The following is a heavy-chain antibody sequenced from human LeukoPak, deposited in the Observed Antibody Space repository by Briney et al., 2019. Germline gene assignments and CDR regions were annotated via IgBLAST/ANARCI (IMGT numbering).Heavy chain of an antibody. Sequence: GGSLRLSCAASGITLSNSGMSWVRQAPGKGLEWVARISSNGGGRNYADSVKGRFTISIDNAKNKQYLQIKSMRSEDKAVYFCDQRRVMIRIMLVGFHKEAYYFDSWGQGALVTVSS. D-gene: IGHD3-16*01. V-gene: IGHV3-23*01. J-gene: IGHJ4*02. CDR3: DQRRVMIRIMLVGFHKEAYYFDS. CDR2: ISSNGGGR. CDR1: GITLSNSG.